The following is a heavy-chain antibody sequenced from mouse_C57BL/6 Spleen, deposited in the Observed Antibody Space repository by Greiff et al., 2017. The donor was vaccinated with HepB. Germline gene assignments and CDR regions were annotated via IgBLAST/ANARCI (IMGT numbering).Heavy chain of an antibody. CDR1: GYTFTSYC. CDR2: IYPRSGNT. J-gene: IGHJ4*01. CDR3: ARREPGADAMDY. V-gene: IGHV1-81*01. Sequence: QVQLQQSGAELARPGASVKLSCKASGYTFTSYCIHWVKQRPGQGLEWIGEIYPRSGNTYYNEKFKGKATLTADKSSSTAYMELRSLTSEDSAVYFCARREPGADAMDYWGQGTSVTVSS.